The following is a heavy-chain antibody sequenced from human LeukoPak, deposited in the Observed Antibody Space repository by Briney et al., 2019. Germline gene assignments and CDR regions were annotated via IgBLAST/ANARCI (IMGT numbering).Heavy chain of an antibody. CDR2: ISYDGSNK. J-gene: IGHJ4*02. V-gene: IGHV3-30-3*01. Sequence: GGSLTLSCAASGFTFSSYAMHWVRQPPGKGLEWVGVISYDGSNKYYADSVKGRFTISRNNSKNTLYLQMNSLRAEDTAVYYCARGLYYYDSSGSVGWGRGTLVTVS. D-gene: IGHD3-22*01. CDR3: ARGLYYYDSSGSVG. CDR1: GFTFSSYA.